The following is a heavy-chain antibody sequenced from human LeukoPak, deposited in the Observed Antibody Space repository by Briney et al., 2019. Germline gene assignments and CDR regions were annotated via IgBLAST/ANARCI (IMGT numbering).Heavy chain of an antibody. Sequence: GGSVGLSCASWGFTFRSYVMHGVRQARARGLEGGVVKSCEGCNKFYTDSVKGRFTISRDNSKNTLYLQMNSLRAEDTAVYYCAKDAGEGSGYGIAVAGPYYYYGMDVWGQGTTVTVSS. CDR1: GFTFRSYV. CDR3: AKDAGEGSGYGIAVAGPYYYYGMDV. D-gene: IGHD6-19*01. V-gene: IGHV3-30*18. CDR2: KSCEGCNK. J-gene: IGHJ6*02.